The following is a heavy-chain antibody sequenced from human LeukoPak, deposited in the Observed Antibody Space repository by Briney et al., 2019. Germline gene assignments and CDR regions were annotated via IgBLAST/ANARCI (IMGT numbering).Heavy chain of an antibody. Sequence: GGSLRLSCAASGFTFSSYSMNWVRQAPGKGLEWVSSVSSSSSYIYYADSVKGRFTISRDNAKNSLYLQMNSLRAEDTAVYYCASGIQLWLSDYWGQGTLVTVSS. D-gene: IGHD5-18*01. V-gene: IGHV3-21*01. CDR1: GFTFSSYS. CDR2: VSSSSSYI. J-gene: IGHJ4*02. CDR3: ASGIQLWLSDY.